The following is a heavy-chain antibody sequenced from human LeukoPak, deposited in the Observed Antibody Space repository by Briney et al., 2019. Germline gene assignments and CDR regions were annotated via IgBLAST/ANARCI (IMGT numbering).Heavy chain of an antibody. CDR2: INPNSGGT. D-gene: IGHD5-12*01. CDR1: GYTFTGYY. V-gene: IGHV1-2*02. Sequence: ASVKVSCKASGYTFTGYYMHWVRQAPGQGLEWMGWINPNSGGTNYAQKFQGRVTMTRDTSISTAYMELSRLRSDDTAVYYCARDRYSGYDFGDYYYYMDVWGKGTTVTLSS. CDR3: ARDRYSGYDFGDYYYYMDV. J-gene: IGHJ6*03.